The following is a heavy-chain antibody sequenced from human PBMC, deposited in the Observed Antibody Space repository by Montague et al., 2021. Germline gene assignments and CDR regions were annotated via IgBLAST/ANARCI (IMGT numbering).Heavy chain of an antibody. CDR3: ARERDRYYYMDI. CDR2: VSHGGRT. J-gene: IGHJ6*03. Sequence: SETLSLTCTVSRSLINSDYYWGWIRQPPGKGLEWMGSVSHGGRTYYNPSLKSRVTISVDTSNNHFSLKLSSVTAADTAMYYCARERDRYYYMDIWGKGTTITDSS. V-gene: IGHV4-38-2*02. CDR1: RSLINSDYY.